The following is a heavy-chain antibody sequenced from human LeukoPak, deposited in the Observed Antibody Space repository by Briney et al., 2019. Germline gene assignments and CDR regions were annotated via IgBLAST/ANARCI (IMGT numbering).Heavy chain of an antibody. CDR1: GFTVSSNY. D-gene: IGHD3-3*01. CDR2: IYSGGGT. J-gene: IGHJ4*02. V-gene: IGHV3-53*01. CDR3: ARHRHYDFWSGYYDY. Sequence: PGGSLRLSCAASGFTVSSNYMSWVRQAPGKGLEWVSVIYSGGGTYYADSVKGRFTISRDNSMNTLYLQMNSLRAEDTAVYYCARHRHYDFWSGYYDYWGQGTLVTVSS.